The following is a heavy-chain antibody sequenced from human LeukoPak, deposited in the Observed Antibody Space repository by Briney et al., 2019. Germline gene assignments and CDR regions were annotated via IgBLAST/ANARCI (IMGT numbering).Heavy chain of an antibody. CDR1: GGSISSNDYY. J-gene: IGHJ4*02. V-gene: IGHV4-39*01. D-gene: IGHD5-12*01. Sequence: SETLSLTCTVSGGSISSNDYYWAWIRQPPGKGLEWIGSIYYGRSTLYNPSLKSRVTISVDTSKNQFSLNLNSVTAADTAVYYCARRRIVATLDYWGQGTLVTVSS. CDR3: ARRRIVATLDY. CDR2: IYYGRST.